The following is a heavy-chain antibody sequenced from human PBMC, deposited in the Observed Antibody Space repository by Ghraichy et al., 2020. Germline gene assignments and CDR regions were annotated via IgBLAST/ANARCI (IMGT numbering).Heavy chain of an antibody. Sequence: SETLSLTCAVSGDSISSGGYSWSWIRQPPGKGLEWIGNIYHSGSTYYNPSLKSRVTISVDRSKNQFSLKLSSVTAADTAVYYCARVIGRVVIHDNWFDPWGQGTLVTVSS. D-gene: IGHD3-3*01. CDR1: GDSISSGGYS. CDR2: IYHSGST. CDR3: ARVIGRVVIHDNWFDP. J-gene: IGHJ5*02. V-gene: IGHV4-30-2*01.